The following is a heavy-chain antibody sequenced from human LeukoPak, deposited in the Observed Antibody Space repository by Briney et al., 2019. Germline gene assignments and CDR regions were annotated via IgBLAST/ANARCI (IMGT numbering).Heavy chain of an antibody. CDR2: IWFDGSDE. Sequence: GGSLRLSCAASGFTFSSYAMHWVRQAPGKGLEWVAVIWFDGSDENYADSVKGQFTIFRDNSKNTLYLQMNTLRAEDTAVYYCARDLGGSLDYWGQGALVTVSS. CDR1: GFTFSSYA. CDR3: ARDLGGSLDY. V-gene: IGHV3-33*01. D-gene: IGHD1-26*01. J-gene: IGHJ4*02.